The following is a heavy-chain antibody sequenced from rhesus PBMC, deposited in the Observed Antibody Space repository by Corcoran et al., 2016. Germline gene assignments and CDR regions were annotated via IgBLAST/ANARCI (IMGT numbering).Heavy chain of an antibody. J-gene: IGHJ4*01. V-gene: IGHV4-80*01. CDR2: FNGNSGST. CDR1: GGSFSSYW. CDR3: ARPLWTGAFLFGY. D-gene: IGHD3-3*01. Sequence: QVQLQESGPGLVKPSETLSLTCAVSGGSFSSYWWSWIRQPPGKGLEWIGEFNGNSGSTTYNPSLTSRVTVAKDASKNQFSLKLSSVTAADTAVYYCARPLWTGAFLFGYWGQGVLVTVSS.